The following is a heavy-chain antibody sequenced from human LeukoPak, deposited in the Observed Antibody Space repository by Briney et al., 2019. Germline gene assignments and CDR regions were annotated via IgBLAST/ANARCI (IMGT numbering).Heavy chain of an antibody. J-gene: IGHJ4*02. CDR3: ARTLYSGSYYPDY. CDR1: GGTFSSYA. CDR2: IIPIFGTA. D-gene: IGHD1-26*01. V-gene: IGHV1-69*05. Sequence: SVKVSCKASGGTFSSYAISWVRQAPGQGLEWMGRIIPIFGTANYAQKFQSRVTITTDESTSTAYMELSSLRSEDTAVYYCARTLYSGSYYPDYWGQGTLVTVSS.